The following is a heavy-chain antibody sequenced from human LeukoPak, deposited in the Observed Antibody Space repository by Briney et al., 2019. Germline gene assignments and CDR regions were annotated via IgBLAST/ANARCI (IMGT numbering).Heavy chain of an antibody. J-gene: IGHJ4*02. D-gene: IGHD5-12*01. CDR1: GGSISSYY. Sequence: SETLSLTCTVFGGSISSYYWSWIRQAPGKGLEWIGYIYYTGSSTYNPSLKGRLTISVDTSKNQFSLGLTSVTAADTAVYYCARAGVVATIFDSWGQGTLVTVSS. V-gene: IGHV4-59*01. CDR2: IYYTGSS. CDR3: ARAGVVATIFDS.